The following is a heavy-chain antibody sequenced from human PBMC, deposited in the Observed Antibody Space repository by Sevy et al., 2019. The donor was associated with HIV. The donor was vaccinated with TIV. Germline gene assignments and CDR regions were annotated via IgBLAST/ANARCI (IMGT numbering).Heavy chain of an antibody. CDR3: VREGVGGYSYSLDY. D-gene: IGHD5-18*01. CDR1: GFTFSVYW. J-gene: IGHJ4*02. V-gene: IGHV3-7*01. Sequence: GESLKISCAASGFTFSVYWMSLVRQAPGKGLEWVATMKEDGSEKYYVDSVKGRFTISRDNAKNSLYLQMNSLRAEDTAVYYCVREGVGGYSYSLDYWGQGTLVTVSS. CDR2: MKEDGSEK.